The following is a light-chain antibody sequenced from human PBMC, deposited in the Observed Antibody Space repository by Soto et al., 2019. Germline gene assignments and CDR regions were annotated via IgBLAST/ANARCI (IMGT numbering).Light chain of an antibody. Sequence: EIVLTQSPATLSLSPGERATLSCRASQNINSYLAWYQQKPGQAPRLLIYATSNRATGIPARFSGSGSGTDITLSISSREPEDFAVYYCQQRSSWPFIVGPGTKVDLK. CDR1: QNINSY. CDR2: ATS. CDR3: QQRSSWPFI. V-gene: IGKV3-11*01. J-gene: IGKJ3*01.